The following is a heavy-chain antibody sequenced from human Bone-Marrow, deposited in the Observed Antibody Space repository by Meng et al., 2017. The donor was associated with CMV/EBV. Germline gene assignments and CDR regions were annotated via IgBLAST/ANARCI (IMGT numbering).Heavy chain of an antibody. J-gene: IGHJ4*02. CDR2: INHSGST. Sequence: SETLSLTCAVYGGSFSGYYWSWIRQPPGKGLEWIGEINHSGSTNYNPSLKSRVTISVDTSKNQFSLKLSSVTAADTAVYYCASHIVLVPAAMEGDDYFDYWGQGTRVTVSS. D-gene: IGHD2-2*01. CDR1: GGSFSGYY. CDR3: ASHIVLVPAAMEGDDYFDY. V-gene: IGHV4-34*01.